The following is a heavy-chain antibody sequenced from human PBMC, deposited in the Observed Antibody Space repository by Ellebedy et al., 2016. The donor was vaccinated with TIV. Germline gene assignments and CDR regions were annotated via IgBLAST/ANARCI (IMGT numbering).Heavy chain of an antibody. CDR3: ARVGGLLLYFGEATDY. Sequence: ASVKVSCKASGYTFTNYYIHWVRQAPGQGLEWMGMINTSNGGTNRPQKFQGRLTMTADTSTTTAHMELKTLRSDDTAVYFCARVGGLLLYFGEATDYWGQGTLVTVS. J-gene: IGHJ4*02. V-gene: IGHV1-46*01. CDR2: INTSNGGT. D-gene: IGHD3-10*01. CDR1: GYTFTNYY.